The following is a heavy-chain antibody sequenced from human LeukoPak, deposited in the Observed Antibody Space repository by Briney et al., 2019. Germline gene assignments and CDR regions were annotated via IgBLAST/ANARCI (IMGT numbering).Heavy chain of an antibody. D-gene: IGHD3-10*01. CDR2: INPDGGS. CDR1: GFAITDHH. CDR3: ARSGVATCHY. V-gene: IGHV3-53*01. Sequence: HPGGSLRLSCAASGFAITDHHMDWVRQAPGKGMEWVSSINPDGGSFFADSVSGQSTISRDDSRSVVYLQMNTLSAEDTAVYYCARSGVATCHYWGQGILVTVSS. J-gene: IGHJ4*02.